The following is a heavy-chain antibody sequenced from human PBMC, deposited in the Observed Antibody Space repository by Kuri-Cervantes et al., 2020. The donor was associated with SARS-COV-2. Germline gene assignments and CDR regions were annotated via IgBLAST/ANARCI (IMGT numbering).Heavy chain of an antibody. CDR2: IYYSGST. CDR3: ARTGYYDSSGPVGWFDP. CDR1: GGSISSSSYY. V-gene: IGHV4-39*07. Sequence: GSLRLSCTVSGGSISSSSYYWGWIRQPPGKGLEWIWSIYYSGSTYYNPSLKSRVTMSVDTSKNQFSLKLSSVTAVDTAVYYCARTGYYDSSGPVGWFDPWGQGTLVTVSS. J-gene: IGHJ5*02. D-gene: IGHD3-22*01.